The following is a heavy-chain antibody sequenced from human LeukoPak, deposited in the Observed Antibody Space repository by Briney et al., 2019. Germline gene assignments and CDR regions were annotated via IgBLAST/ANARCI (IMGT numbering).Heavy chain of an antibody. J-gene: IGHJ4*02. Sequence: ASETLSLTCIVSGGSITNYIYHWAWIRQPPGKGLECIGTIYYSGSTSYNPPLKSRVTISADTSKNQFSLKLSSVTAAGTAVYYCARGRGYSDSSSYYFDYWGQGTLVTVS. CDR3: ARGRGYSDSSSYYFDY. CDR2: IYYSGST. V-gene: IGHV4-39*01. D-gene: IGHD3-22*01. CDR1: GGSITNYIYH.